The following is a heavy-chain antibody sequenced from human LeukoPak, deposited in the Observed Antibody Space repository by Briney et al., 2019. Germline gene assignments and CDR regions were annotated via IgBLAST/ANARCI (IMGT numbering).Heavy chain of an antibody. CDR3: ATKVAGTSHFSY. CDR2: MSVSGNIV. D-gene: IGHD6-19*01. CDR1: GFTLSSYE. J-gene: IGHJ4*02. V-gene: IGHV3-48*03. Sequence: GGSLRLSCEAPGFTLSSYEVNWVRQAPGKGLEWVSYMSVSGNIVYYADSVKGRFAISRDNARNSLYLQMSSLRAEDTAVYYCATKVAGTSHFSYWGQGTLVTVSS.